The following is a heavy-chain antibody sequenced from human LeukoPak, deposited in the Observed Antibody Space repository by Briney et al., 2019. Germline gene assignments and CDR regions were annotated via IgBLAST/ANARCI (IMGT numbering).Heavy chain of an antibody. J-gene: IGHJ5*02. Sequence: GGSLRLSCAASGFTFSDYNMNWVRQAPGKGLECVSYISSSSTYTNYADSVKGRFTISRDNAKNSLYLQMNSLRAEDTAVYYCARVGSGTWFDPWGQGTLVTVSS. CDR1: GFTFSDYN. V-gene: IGHV3-11*06. CDR2: ISSSSTYT. CDR3: ARVGSGTWFDP. D-gene: IGHD1-1*01.